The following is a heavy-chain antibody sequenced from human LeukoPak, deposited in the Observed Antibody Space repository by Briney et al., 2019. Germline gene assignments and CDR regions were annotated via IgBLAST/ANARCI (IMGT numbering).Heavy chain of an antibody. Sequence: GGSLRLSCAASGFTFSSYSMNWVRQAPGKGLEWVSYISSSSGTIYCADSVKGRFTISRDNAKSSVYLQVNSLRAEDTAVYYCARVYSSGWANDYWGQGTLVTVSS. V-gene: IGHV3-48*01. CDR3: ARVYSSGWANDY. D-gene: IGHD6-19*01. CDR1: GFTFSSYS. J-gene: IGHJ4*02. CDR2: ISSSSGTI.